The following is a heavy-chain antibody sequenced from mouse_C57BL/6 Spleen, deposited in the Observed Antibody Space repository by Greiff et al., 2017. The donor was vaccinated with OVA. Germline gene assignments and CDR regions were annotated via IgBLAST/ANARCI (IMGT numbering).Heavy chain of an antibody. V-gene: IGHV1-22*01. CDR3: ARSRLVGDFDY. D-gene: IGHD1-1*02. CDR2: INPNNGGT. J-gene: IGHJ2*01. CDR1: GYTFTDYN. Sequence: VHVKQSGPELVKPGASVKMSCKASGYTFTDYNMHWVKQSHGKSLEWIGYINPNNGGTSYNQKFKGKATLTVNKSSSTAYMELRSLTSEDSAVYYCARSRLVGDFDYWGQGTTLTVSS.